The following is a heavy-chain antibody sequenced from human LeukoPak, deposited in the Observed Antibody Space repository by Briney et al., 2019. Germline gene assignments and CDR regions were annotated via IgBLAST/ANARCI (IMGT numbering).Heavy chain of an antibody. V-gene: IGHV4-38-2*02. CDR3: ARVEASHGDHLGY. CDR1: GYSISSGYY. D-gene: IGHD4-17*01. CDR2: IYHSGST. J-gene: IGHJ4*02. Sequence: PSETLSLTCTVSGYSISSGYYWGWIRQPPGKGLEWIGSIYHSGSTYYNPSLKSRVTISVDTSKNQFSLKLSSVTAADTAVYYCARVEASHGDHLGYWGQGTLVTVSS.